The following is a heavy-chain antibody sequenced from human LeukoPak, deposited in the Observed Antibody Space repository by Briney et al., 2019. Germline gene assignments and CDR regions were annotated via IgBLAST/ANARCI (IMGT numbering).Heavy chain of an antibody. CDR3: ARDASRDGYNFDY. CDR1: GGSISSYY. Sequence: SETLSLTCTVSGGSISSYYWSWIRQPPGKGLEWTGYIYYIGSTNYNPSLKSRVTISVDTSKNQFSLKLSSVTAADTAVYYCARDASRDGYNFDYWGQGTLVTVSS. J-gene: IGHJ4*02. D-gene: IGHD5-24*01. CDR2: IYYIGST. V-gene: IGHV4-59*01.